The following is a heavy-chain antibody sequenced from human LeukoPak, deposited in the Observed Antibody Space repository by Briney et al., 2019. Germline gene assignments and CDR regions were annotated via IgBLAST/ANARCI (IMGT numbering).Heavy chain of an antibody. V-gene: IGHV1-46*01. CDR2: INPSGGST. Sequence: GASVKVSCKASGYTFTSYYMHWVRQAPGQGLEWMGIINPSGGSTSYAQKFQGRVTMTRDTSTSTVYMELSSLRSEDTAVYYYARAPLWSMVRGVIIPFDYWGQGTLVTVSS. CDR1: GYTFTSYY. J-gene: IGHJ4*02. D-gene: IGHD3-10*01. CDR3: ARAPLWSMVRGVIIPFDY.